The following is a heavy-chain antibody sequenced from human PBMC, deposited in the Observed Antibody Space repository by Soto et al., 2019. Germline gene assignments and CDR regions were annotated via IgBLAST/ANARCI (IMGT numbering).Heavy chain of an antibody. V-gene: IGHV3-33*01. Sequence: QVQLVESGGGVVQPGRSLRLSCAASGFTFSSYGMHWVRQAPGKGLEWVAVIWYDGSNKYYADSVKGRFTISRDNSKNTLYLQMNSLRAEDMAVYYCARDAYDYGDYEPSDAFDIWGQGTMVTVSS. CDR2: IWYDGSNK. CDR3: ARDAYDYGDYEPSDAFDI. J-gene: IGHJ3*02. CDR1: GFTFSSYG. D-gene: IGHD4-17*01.